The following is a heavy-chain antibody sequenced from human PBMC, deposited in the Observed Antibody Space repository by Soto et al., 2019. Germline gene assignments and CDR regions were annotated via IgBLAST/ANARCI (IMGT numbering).Heavy chain of an antibody. J-gene: IGHJ6*02. Sequence: SETLSLTCAVYGGSFSGYYWSWIRQPPGKGLEWIGEINHSGSTNYNPSLKSRVTISVDTSKNQFSLKLSSVTAADTAVYYCARGQGPLYSSSWRMYYYYGMDVWGQGTTVNVSS. V-gene: IGHV4-34*01. CDR1: GGSFSGYY. CDR2: INHSGST. D-gene: IGHD6-6*01. CDR3: ARGQGPLYSSSWRMYYYYGMDV.